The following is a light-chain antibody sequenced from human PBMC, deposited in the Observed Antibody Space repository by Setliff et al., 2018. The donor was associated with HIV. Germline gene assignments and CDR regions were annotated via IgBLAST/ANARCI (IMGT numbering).Light chain of an antibody. Sequence: QSVLTQPPPASGTPGQRVTISCSGSSSNIGSNYVYWYQQLAGTAPKLLLYRNNHRPSGVPDRFFGSKSGTSASLAISGLRSEDEADYYCAAWDDSLSGGVFGGGTKVTVL. CDR1: SSNIGSNY. V-gene: IGLV1-47*01. CDR3: AAWDDSLSGGV. J-gene: IGLJ3*02. CDR2: RNN.